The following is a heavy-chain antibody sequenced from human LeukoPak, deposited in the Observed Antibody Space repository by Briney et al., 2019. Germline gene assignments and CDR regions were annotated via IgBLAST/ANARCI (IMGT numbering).Heavy chain of an antibody. CDR1: GFTFSSYG. J-gene: IGHJ4*02. Sequence: GGSLRLSCAASGFTFSSYGMHWVRQAPGKGLEWVAVISYDGSNKYYADSVKGRFTISRDNSKNTMYLQMNSLRAEHTAVYYCAKVNYGSRAFDYWGQGTLVTVSS. CDR2: ISYDGSNK. CDR3: AKVNYGSRAFDY. V-gene: IGHV3-30*18. D-gene: IGHD3-10*01.